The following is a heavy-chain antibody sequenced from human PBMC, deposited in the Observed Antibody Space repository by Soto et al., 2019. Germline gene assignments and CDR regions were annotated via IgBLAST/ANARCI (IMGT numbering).Heavy chain of an antibody. V-gene: IGHV4-4*07. CDR1: GGSISGYY. Sequence: SETLSLTCTVSGGSISGYYWSWIRQPAGKGLEWIGRIYANGNSDYNPSLKSRVTVSIDTSKNQFSLKVTSVTAADTAVYYCARGAGPPWFDPWGQGTLVTVSS. J-gene: IGHJ5*02. CDR2: IYANGNS. CDR3: ARGAGPPWFDP.